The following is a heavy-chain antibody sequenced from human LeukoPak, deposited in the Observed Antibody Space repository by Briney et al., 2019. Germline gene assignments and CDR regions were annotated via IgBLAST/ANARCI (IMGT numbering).Heavy chain of an antibody. CDR2: IIPIFGIA. CDR3: AGTYYYGSGSYTPQYYYYGMDV. D-gene: IGHD3-10*01. V-gene: IGHV1-69*04. CDR1: GGTFSSYA. Sequence: SAKVSCKASGGTFSSYAISWVRQAPGQGLEWMGRIIPIFGIANYAQKFQGRVTITADKSTSTAYMELSSLRSEDTAVYYCAGTYYYGSGSYTPQYYYYGMDVWGQGTTVTVSS. J-gene: IGHJ6*02.